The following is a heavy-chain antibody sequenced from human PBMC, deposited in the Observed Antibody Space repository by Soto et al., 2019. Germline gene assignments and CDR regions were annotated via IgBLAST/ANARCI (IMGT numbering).Heavy chain of an antibody. CDR3: ASPGVVRYCSSTSCYAAWFDP. V-gene: IGHV3-23*01. Sequence: GGSLRLSCAASGFTFSSYAMSWVRQAPGKGLEWVSAISGSGGSTYYADSVKGRFAISRDNSKNTLYLQMNSLRAEDTAVYYCASPGVVRYCSSTSCYAAWFDPWGQGTLVTVSS. J-gene: IGHJ5*02. CDR1: GFTFSSYA. D-gene: IGHD2-2*01. CDR2: ISGSGGST.